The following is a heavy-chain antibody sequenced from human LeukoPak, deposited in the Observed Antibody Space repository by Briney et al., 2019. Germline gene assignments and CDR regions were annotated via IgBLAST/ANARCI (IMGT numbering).Heavy chain of an antibody. J-gene: IGHJ4*02. CDR1: GGSISGSCCN. CDR3: SRTTGDSAIIAAH. V-gene: IGHV4-39*01. CDR2: TSYSGST. Sequence: PSETLSLTCTVSGGSISGSCCNWGWIPQTPGEDLEWIGRTSYSGSTHYTPSFKSRVTVSVDTSKNQFFLNLSSVTAADTAVYYCSRTTGDSAIIAAHWGQGTLVTVSS. D-gene: IGHD3-16*01.